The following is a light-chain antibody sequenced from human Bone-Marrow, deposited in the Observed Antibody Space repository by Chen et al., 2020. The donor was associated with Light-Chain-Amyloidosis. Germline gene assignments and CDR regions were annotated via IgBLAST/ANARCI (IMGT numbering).Light chain of an antibody. CDR3: QQYDTDSWA. CDR2: ESS. V-gene: IGKV1-5*03. J-gene: IGKJ1*01. CDR1: QSVDRG. Sequence: DIQMTQSPSTLSASVGDRVTITCRASQSVDRGLAWFQQKPGKAPRLLIYESSNLETGVPLRFRGSGSGTEFTLTISGLQPDDFATYYCQQYDTDSWAFGQGTTVEV.